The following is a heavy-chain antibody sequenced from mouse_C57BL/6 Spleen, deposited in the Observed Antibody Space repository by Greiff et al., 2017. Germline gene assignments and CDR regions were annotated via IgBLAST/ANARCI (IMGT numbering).Heavy chain of an antibody. D-gene: IGHD2-5*01. Sequence: QVQLQQPGAELVKPGASVKLSCKASGYTFPSYWMQWVKQRPGQGLEWIGEIDPSDSYTNYNQKFKGKATLTVDTSSSTAYMQLSSLTSEDSAVYYCARGDYSNSRHMDYWGQGTSVTVSS. CDR3: ARGDYSNSRHMDY. J-gene: IGHJ4*01. V-gene: IGHV1-50*01. CDR1: GYTFPSYW. CDR2: IDPSDSYT.